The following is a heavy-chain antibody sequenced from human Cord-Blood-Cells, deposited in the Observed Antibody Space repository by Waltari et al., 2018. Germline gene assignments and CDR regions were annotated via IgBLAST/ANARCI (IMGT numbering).Heavy chain of an antibody. CDR1: GYSFTSYW. Sequence: EVQLVQSGAEVKKPGESLKISCKGSGYSFTSYWIGWVRQMPGKGLEWMGIIYPGDPETRYCPAFQGQVTISADNSISTAYLQWSSLKASDTAMYYCARQLRLDYGGNYYYYYMDVWGKGTTVTVSS. CDR3: ARQLRLDYGGNYYYYYMDV. D-gene: IGHD4-17*01. CDR2: IYPGDPET. V-gene: IGHV5-51*01. J-gene: IGHJ6*03.